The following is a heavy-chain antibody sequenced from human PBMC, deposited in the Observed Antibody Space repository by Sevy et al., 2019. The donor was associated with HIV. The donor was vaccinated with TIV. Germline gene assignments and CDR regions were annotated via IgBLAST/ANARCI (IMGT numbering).Heavy chain of an antibody. CDR3: TRDGESRWEVGSSGYYPIGY. D-gene: IGHD3-22*01. V-gene: IGHV3-74*01. J-gene: IGHJ4*02. Sequence: GGSLRLSCAASGFTFSRYWMHWVRQVPGKGLVWVSRINTDGSTTSYADSVKGRFTISRDNAKNTLYLQMHSLRVDDTAVYYFTRDGESRWEVGSSGYYPIGYWVQGTLVTVSS. CDR2: INTDGSTT. CDR1: GFTFSRYW.